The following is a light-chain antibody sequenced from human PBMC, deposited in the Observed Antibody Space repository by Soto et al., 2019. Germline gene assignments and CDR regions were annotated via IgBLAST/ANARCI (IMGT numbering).Light chain of an antibody. CDR2: DAS. CDR3: QQYNSYL. Sequence: DIQMTQSPSTLSASVGDRVTITCRASQSISSWLAWYQQKPGNAPKLLIYDASSLESGVPSRFSGSGSETEFTLTISSLQPDDFATYYCQQYNSYLFGQGTKVEIK. V-gene: IGKV1-5*01. CDR1: QSISSW. J-gene: IGKJ1*01.